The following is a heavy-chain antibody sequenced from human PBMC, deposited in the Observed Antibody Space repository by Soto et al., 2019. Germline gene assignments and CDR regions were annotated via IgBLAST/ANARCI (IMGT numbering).Heavy chain of an antibody. J-gene: IGHJ5*02. V-gene: IGHV4-30-2*01. Sequence: TSETLSLTCAVSGGSISSLGYSWNWIRQPLGKGLEWIGYIYHSGSTYYNPSLKSRVTISVDKSKNQFSLKLTSVTAADTAVYYCARDQLEGNWFDPWGQGTLVTVSS. CDR1: GGSISSLGYS. D-gene: IGHD1-1*01. CDR3: ARDQLEGNWFDP. CDR2: IYHSGST.